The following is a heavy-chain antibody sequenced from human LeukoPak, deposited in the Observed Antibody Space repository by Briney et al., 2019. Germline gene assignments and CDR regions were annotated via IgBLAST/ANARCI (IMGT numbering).Heavy chain of an antibody. CDR1: GFIFSNYG. J-gene: IGHJ4*02. V-gene: IGHV3-30*03. CDR2: VSYDGSNK. D-gene: IGHD3-16*01. Sequence: PGGSLRLSCAASGFIFSNYGIHWVRQAPGKGLEWVAVVSYDGSNKYYADSVKGRFTISRDNAKNSLYLQMNSLRAEDTAVYYCAREGEARSGIGNYWGQGTLVTVSS. CDR3: AREGEARSGIGNY.